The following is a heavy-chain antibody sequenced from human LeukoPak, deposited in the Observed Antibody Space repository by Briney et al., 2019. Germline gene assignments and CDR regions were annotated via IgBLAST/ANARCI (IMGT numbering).Heavy chain of an antibody. CDR3: AKADTAMSYFDG. CDR1: GFTFSSYG. V-gene: IGHV3-30*18. CDR2: ISYAVSNK. D-gene: IGHD5-18*01. J-gene: IGHJ4*02. Sequence: PGRSLRLSCAASGFTFSSYGMHWVRQSPGKGLEWVAVISYAVSNKYYADSVKGRFTISRDNSKNTLCLQMDSLRAEDTAVYYCAKADTAMSYFDGWGQGTMVTASS.